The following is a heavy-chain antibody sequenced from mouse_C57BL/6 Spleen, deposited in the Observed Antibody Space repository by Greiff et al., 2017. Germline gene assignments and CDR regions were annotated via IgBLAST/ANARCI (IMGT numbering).Heavy chain of an antibody. Sequence: EVQLVESGPGLVKPSQSLSLTCSVTGYSITSGYYWNWIRQFPGNKLEWMGYISYDGSNNYNPSLKNRISITRDTSKNQFFLKLNSVTTEDTATYYCAREMGRYWGQGTTLTVSS. CDR3: AREMGRY. CDR1: GYSITSGYY. J-gene: IGHJ2*01. CDR2: ISYDGSN. D-gene: IGHD4-1*01. V-gene: IGHV3-6*01.